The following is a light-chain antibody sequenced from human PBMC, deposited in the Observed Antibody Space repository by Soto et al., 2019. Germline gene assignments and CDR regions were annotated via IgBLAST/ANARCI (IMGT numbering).Light chain of an antibody. J-gene: IGLJ3*02. CDR1: SSDIGGYNY. Sequence: QSALSQPASVSGSPGQSITISCTGTSSDIGGYNYVSWYQQHPGKAPKLMINYVSNRPSVVSNRFSGSKSGNTASLTISGLQAEDEADYYCTSYTSSYIWVFGGGTNVTVL. CDR2: YVS. V-gene: IGLV2-14*03. CDR3: TSYTSSYIWV.